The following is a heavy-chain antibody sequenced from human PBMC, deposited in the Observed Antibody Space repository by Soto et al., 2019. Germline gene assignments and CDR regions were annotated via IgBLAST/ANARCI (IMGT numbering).Heavy chain of an antibody. CDR2: IYYSGST. CDR1: GGSISSYY. V-gene: IGHV4-59*08. J-gene: IGHJ4*02. D-gene: IGHD3-22*01. Sequence: SETLSLTCPVSGGSISSYYLSWIRQPPGKGLEWIGYIYYSGSTNYNPSLKSRVTISVDTSKNQFSLKLSSVTAADTAVYYCARQDEYYYDSSGYYFDYWGQGTLVTVSS. CDR3: ARQDEYYYDSSGYYFDY.